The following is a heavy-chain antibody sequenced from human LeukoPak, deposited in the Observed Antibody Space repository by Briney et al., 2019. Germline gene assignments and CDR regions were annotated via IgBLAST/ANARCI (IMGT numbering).Heavy chain of an antibody. CDR1: GFTFSSYW. J-gene: IGHJ6*03. V-gene: IGHV3-48*01. CDR3: AKDHSYYYYYMDV. CDR2: ISGSSSTI. Sequence: GGSLRLSCAASGFTFSSYWMHWVRQAPGKGLEWVSYISGSSSTIYYADSVKGRFTISRDNAKNSLYLQMNSLRAEDTAVYYCAKDHSYYYYYMDVWGKGTTVTVSS.